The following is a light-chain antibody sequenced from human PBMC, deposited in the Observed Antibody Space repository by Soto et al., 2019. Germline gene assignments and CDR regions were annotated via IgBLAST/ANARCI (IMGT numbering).Light chain of an antibody. Sequence: SPXXXXXLXCRASQWISTNLAWYQHKRGQAPRLLIYGASTRATGIPARFSGSGSGTDFTLTISSLEPEDFAVYYCQQRSNWPTFGQGTRLEI. CDR3: QQRSNWPT. V-gene: IGKV3-11*01. CDR1: QWISTN. CDR2: GAS. J-gene: IGKJ5*01.